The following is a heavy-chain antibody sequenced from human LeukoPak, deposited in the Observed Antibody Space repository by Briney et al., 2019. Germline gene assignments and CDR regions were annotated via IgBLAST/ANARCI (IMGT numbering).Heavy chain of an antibody. D-gene: IGHD3-16*01. CDR3: AKDQGAAGLGPFDY. Sequence: GGSLRLSCAASGFTFSSYRMNWVRQAPGKGLEWVSSITSTSTYIYYADSLKGRFTISRDNAKNSLYLQMNSLRAEDTALYYCAKDQGAAGLGPFDYWGQGTLVTVSS. J-gene: IGHJ4*02. V-gene: IGHV3-21*04. CDR2: ITSTSTYI. CDR1: GFTFSSYR.